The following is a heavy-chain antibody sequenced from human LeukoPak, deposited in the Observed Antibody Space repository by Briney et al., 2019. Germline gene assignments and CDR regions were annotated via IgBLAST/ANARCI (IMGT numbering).Heavy chain of an antibody. CDR1: GLTYSEYT. V-gene: IGHV3-43*01. D-gene: IGHD2-15*01. J-gene: IGHJ4*02. Sequence: GGSLRLSCAASGLTYSEYTMHWVRQTPGKSLEWVSLITWDGGSTFYADSVKGRFTISGDNSEKSLSLQMNSLTTDDTALYRCAAERLRYFHHWGQGTLVTVSS. CDR3: AAERLRYFHH. CDR2: ITWDGGST.